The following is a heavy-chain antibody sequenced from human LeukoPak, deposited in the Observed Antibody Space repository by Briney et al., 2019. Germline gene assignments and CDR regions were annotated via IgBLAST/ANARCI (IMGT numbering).Heavy chain of an antibody. D-gene: IGHD3-10*01. J-gene: IGHJ4*02. CDR3: ARGTYYYGSGSYPIFDY. CDR2: IKQDGSEK. Sequence: GGSLRLSCAASGFTFSSYWMSWVRQAPGKGLEWVANIKQDGSEKYYVDSVKGRFTISRDNAKNSLYLQMNSLRAEDTAVYYCARGTYYYGSGSYPIFDYWGQGTLVTVSS. V-gene: IGHV3-7*03. CDR1: GFTFSSYW.